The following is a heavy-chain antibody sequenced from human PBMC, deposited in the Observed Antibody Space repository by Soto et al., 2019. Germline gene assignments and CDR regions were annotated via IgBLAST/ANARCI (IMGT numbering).Heavy chain of an antibody. CDR3: ARSRGGYFDY. Sequence: PSETLSLTCTVSGVSTSSYYWSWIRQPPGKGLEWIGYIYYSGSTNYNPSLKSRVTISGDTSKNQFSLKLSSVTAADTAVYYCARSRGGYFDYWGQGTLVTVSS. CDR2: IYYSGST. D-gene: IGHD3-22*01. CDR1: GVSTSSYY. J-gene: IGHJ4*02. V-gene: IGHV4-59*01.